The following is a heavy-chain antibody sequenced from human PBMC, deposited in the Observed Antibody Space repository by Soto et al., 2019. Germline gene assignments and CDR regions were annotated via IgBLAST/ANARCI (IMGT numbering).Heavy chain of an antibody. Sequence: QVQLVQSGAAVKKPGASVNVSCKASGYSFTRYGISWVRQAPGQGLEWMGWISGYNANTNYPENLQGRVTTTTDTSTSTASMAVTTLISDATALYYCATMGDVPYYYSGLDLWGQGTTVTVSS. CDR3: ATMGDVPYYYSGLDL. D-gene: IGHD3-16*01. V-gene: IGHV1-18*01. J-gene: IGHJ6*02. CDR1: GYSFTRYG. CDR2: ISGYNANT.